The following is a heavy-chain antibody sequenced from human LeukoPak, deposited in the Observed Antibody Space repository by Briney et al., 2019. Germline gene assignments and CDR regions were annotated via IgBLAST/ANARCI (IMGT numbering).Heavy chain of an antibody. J-gene: IGHJ4*02. CDR3: ARGLYSSSSYDY. V-gene: IGHV4-61*02. Sequence: SQTLSLTCTVSGGSISSGSYYWRWIRQPAGKGLEWIGRIYTSGSTNYNPSLKSRVTISVDTSKNQFSLKLSSVTAADTAVYYCARGLYSSSSYDYWGQGTLVTVSS. CDR1: GGSISSGSYY. CDR2: IYTSGST. D-gene: IGHD6-6*01.